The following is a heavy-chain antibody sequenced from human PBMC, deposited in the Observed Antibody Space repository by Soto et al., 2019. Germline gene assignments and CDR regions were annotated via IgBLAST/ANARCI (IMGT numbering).Heavy chain of an antibody. CDR3: ARDIANIVVVPAAYYGMDV. CDR2: IWYDGSNK. D-gene: IGHD2-2*01. V-gene: IGHV3-33*01. CDR1: GFTFSSYG. Sequence: QVQLVESGGGVVQPGRSLRLSCAASGFTFSSYGMHWVRQAPGKGLEWVAVIWYDGSNKYYADSVKGRFTISRDNSKNTLYLQMNSLRAEDTAVYYCARDIANIVVVPAAYYGMDVWGQGTTVTVSS. J-gene: IGHJ6*02.